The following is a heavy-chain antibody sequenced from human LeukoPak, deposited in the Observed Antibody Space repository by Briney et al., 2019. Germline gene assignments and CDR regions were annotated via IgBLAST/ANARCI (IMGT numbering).Heavy chain of an antibody. CDR2: IYTSGST. CDR1: GGSISSYY. Sequence: KPSETLSLTCTVSGGSISSYYWSWIRQPAGKGLEWIGRIYTSGSTNYNPSLKSRVTMSVDTSENQFSLKLSSVTAADTAVYYCARDLADYGESWFDPWGQGTLVTVSS. D-gene: IGHD4-17*01. CDR3: ARDLADYGESWFDP. V-gene: IGHV4-4*07. J-gene: IGHJ5*02.